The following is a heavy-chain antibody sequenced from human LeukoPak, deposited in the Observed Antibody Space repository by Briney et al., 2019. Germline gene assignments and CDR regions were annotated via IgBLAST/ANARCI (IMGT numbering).Heavy chain of an antibody. J-gene: IGHJ5*02. Sequence: SVKVSCKASGGTFSSYTISWVRQAPGQGLEWMGGIIPIFGTANYAQKFQGRVTITTDESTSTAYMELSSLRSEDTAVYYCARTIFGVVIPTENWFDPWGQGTLVTVSS. CDR2: IIPIFGTA. D-gene: IGHD3-3*01. CDR3: ARTIFGVVIPTENWFDP. V-gene: IGHV1-69*05. CDR1: GGTFSSYT.